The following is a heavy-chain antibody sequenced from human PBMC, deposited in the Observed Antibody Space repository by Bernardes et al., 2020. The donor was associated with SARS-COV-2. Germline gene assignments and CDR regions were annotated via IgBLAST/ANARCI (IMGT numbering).Heavy chain of an antibody. J-gene: IGHJ4*02. CDR1: GSSINSYY. V-gene: IGHV4-4*07. Sequence: SESLSLTCTVSGSSINSYYWSWVRQPAGKGLEWIVRIYTSGSTNYNPSLKSRVTMSVDMSNNQFSLRLSSVTAADTAVYYCARVVPYTTSSYYFDYWGQGTLVTVSS. CDR3: ARVVPYTTSSYYFDY. CDR2: IYTSGST. D-gene: IGHD6-6*01.